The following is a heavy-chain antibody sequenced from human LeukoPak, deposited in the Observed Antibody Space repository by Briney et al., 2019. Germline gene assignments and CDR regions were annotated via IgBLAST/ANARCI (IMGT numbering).Heavy chain of an antibody. CDR2: IYYSGST. CDR1: GGSISSYY. D-gene: IGHD4-17*01. V-gene: IGHV4-59*01. Sequence: SETLSLTCTVSGGSISSYYWSWIRQPPGKGLEWIGYIYYSGSTNYNPSLKSRVTISVDTSKNQFPLKLSSVTAADTAVYYCARGAYGDYSLDYWGQGTLVTVSS. CDR3: ARGAYGDYSLDY. J-gene: IGHJ4*02.